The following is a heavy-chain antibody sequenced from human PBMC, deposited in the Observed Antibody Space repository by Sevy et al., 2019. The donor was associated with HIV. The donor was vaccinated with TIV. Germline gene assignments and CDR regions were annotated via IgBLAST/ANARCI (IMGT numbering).Heavy chain of an antibody. CDR3: ARGPLFSPEYCSGGSCPTIDF. D-gene: IGHD2-15*01. CDR1: GVSFSDYY. J-gene: IGHJ4*02. V-gene: IGHV4-34*01. Sequence: SETLSLTCAVSGVSFSDYYWSWIRQPPGKGLEWIGEISQSGSANYKPSPKSRVMMSLDTSNNQFSLKLTSVTAADTAVYYCARGPLFSPEYCSGGSCPTIDFWGQGTLVTVSS. CDR2: ISQSGSA.